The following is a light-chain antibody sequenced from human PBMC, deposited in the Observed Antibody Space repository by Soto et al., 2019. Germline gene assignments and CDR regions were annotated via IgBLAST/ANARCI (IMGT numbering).Light chain of an antibody. J-gene: IGKJ2*01. CDR2: KAS. Sequence: DIQMTQSPSTLSASVGDRVTITCRASQSISSWLAWYQQKPGKAPKLLIYKASSLESGVPSRFSGSESGTEFTLTISSLQPDDYATYYCQEYNSHSRYTFGQGTKLEIK. CDR1: QSISSW. CDR3: QEYNSHSRYT. V-gene: IGKV1-5*03.